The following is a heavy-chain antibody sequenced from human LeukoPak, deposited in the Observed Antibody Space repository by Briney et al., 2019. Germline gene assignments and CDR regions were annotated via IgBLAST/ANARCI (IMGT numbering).Heavy chain of an antibody. Sequence: GGSLRLSCAASGFTFSSYGMNWVRQVPGTGLEWVSYVSPSSSSIYYADSVKGRFTISRDNAKNSLYLQMNSLRAEDTAVYYCAREHTPYGSGCTAAYWGQGTLVTVSS. CDR2: VSPSSSSI. CDR3: AREHTPYGSGCTAAY. D-gene: IGHD6-19*01. J-gene: IGHJ4*02. CDR1: GFTFSSYG. V-gene: IGHV3-48*01.